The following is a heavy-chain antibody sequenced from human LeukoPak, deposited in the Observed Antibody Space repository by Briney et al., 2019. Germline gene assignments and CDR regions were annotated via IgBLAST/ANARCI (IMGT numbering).Heavy chain of an antibody. CDR3: ARDSRSGWGNWFDP. J-gene: IGHJ5*02. CDR1: GGSISSTIYY. V-gene: IGHV4-39*07. D-gene: IGHD6-19*01. CDR2: IYYRGST. Sequence: SETLSLTCTVSGGSISSTIYYWGWLRQPPGTGLEWIGSIYYRGSTYYNPSLKSRVAISVDTSKNQFSLKLSSVTAADTAVYYCARDSRSGWGNWFDPWGQGTLVTVSS.